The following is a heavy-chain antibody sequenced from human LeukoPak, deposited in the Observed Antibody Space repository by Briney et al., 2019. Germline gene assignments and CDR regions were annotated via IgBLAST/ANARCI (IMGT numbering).Heavy chain of an antibody. J-gene: IGHJ4*02. V-gene: IGHV3-33*06. CDR2: IWYDGSNK. Sequence: PGRSLRLSCAASGFTFSSYGMHWVRQAPGKGREWVAVIWYDGSNKYYADSVKGRFTISRDNSKNTLYLQMNSLRAEDTAVYYCAKDSSGYPHLYYFDYWGQGTLVTVSS. D-gene: IGHD3-22*01. CDR3: AKDSSGYPHLYYFDY. CDR1: GFTFSSYG.